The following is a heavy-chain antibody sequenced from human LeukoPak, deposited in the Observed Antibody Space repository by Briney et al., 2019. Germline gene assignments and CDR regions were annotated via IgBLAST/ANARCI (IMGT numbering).Heavy chain of an antibody. V-gene: IGHV1-69*13. CDR3: ARIPACCDTQTEPYDHYYYYGMDV. CDR1: GGIFSSYA. Sequence: SVKVSCKASGGIFSSYAISWVRQAPGQGLEWMGGIIPIFGTANYAQKFQGRVTITADESTSTAYMELSSLRSEDTAVYYCARIPACCDTQTEPYDHYYYYGMDVWGQGTTVTVSS. J-gene: IGHJ6*02. D-gene: IGHD3-3*01. CDR2: IIPIFGTA.